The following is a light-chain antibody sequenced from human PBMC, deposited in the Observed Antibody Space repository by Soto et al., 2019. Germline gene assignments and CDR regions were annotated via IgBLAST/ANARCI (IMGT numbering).Light chain of an antibody. V-gene: IGKV3-11*01. CDR2: DAS. CDR3: QQRSNWALT. Sequence: EIVLTQSPGTLSLSPGERATLSCRASQRMSSNLAWYQQKPGQAPRLLIYDASNRATGIPARFSGSGSGTDFTLTISSLEPEDFAVYYCQQRSNWALTFGGGTKVDI. J-gene: IGKJ4*01. CDR1: QRMSSN.